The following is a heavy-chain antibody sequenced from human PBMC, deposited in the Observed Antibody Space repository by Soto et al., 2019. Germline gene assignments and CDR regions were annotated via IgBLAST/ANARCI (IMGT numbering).Heavy chain of an antibody. CDR3: ARAGLGDGSDY. J-gene: IGHJ4*02. V-gene: IGHV4-61*01. CDR2: IYYSGST. CDR1: GGSVSSGSYY. D-gene: IGHD1-26*01. Sequence: QVQLQESGPGLVKPSETLSLTCTVSGGSVSSGSYYWSWIRQPPGKGLEWIGYIYYSGSTKYNPPRKSRVTIAVDTSKNQFSLKRSSVTAADTAVYYCARAGLGDGSDYWGQGTLVTVSS.